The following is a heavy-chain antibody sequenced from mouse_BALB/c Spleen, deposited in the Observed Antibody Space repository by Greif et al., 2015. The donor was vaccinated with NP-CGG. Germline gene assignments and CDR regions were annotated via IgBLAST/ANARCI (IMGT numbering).Heavy chain of an antibody. V-gene: IGHV1S22*01. Sequence: LQQSGSELVRPGASVKLSCKASGYTFTNYWMHWVKQRHGQGLEWIGNIYPGSGSTNYDEKFKSKGTLTVDTSSSTAYMHLSSLTSEDSAVYYCAITTVVGGYFDVWGAGTTVTVSS. CDR2: IYPGSGST. CDR1: GYTFTNYW. CDR3: AITTVVGGYFDV. D-gene: IGHD1-1*01. J-gene: IGHJ1*01.